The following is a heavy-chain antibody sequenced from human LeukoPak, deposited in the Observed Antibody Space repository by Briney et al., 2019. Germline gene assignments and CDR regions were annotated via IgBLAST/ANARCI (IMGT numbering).Heavy chain of an antibody. CDR3: ARGSALVEEFRYNWFDP. CDR1: GGSFSGYY. CDR2: INHSGST. V-gene: IGHV4-34*01. Sequence: TSETLSLTCAVYGGSFSGYYWSWIRQPPGKGLEWIGEINHSGSTNYNPSLKSRVTISVDTSKNQFSLKLSSVTAADTAVYYCARGSALVEEFRYNWFDPWGQRTLVTVSS. D-gene: IGHD3-16*01. J-gene: IGHJ5*02.